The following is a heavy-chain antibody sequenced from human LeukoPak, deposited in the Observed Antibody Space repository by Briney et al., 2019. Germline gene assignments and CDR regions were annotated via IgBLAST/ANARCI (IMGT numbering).Heavy chain of an antibody. Sequence: GGSLRLSCAASGFTFSNSAMHWVRQGPGKGLEWVAYIAHHGNNKYYADSVKGRFTISGDNSKRTLYLQMNSLRPDDTAMYYCAKDGSWSCTDWGQGTLVTVSS. D-gene: IGHD2-8*02. J-gene: IGHJ4*02. CDR3: AKDGSWSCTD. CDR1: GFTFSNSA. CDR2: IAHHGNNK. V-gene: IGHV3-30*02.